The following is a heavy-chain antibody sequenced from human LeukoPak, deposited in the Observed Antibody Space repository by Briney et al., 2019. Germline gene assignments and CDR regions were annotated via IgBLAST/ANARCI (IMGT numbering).Heavy chain of an antibody. CDR1: GFTFSSYA. V-gene: IGHV3-23*01. CDR3: AKDRITIFGVVMGYYYYGMDV. J-gene: IGHJ6*02. Sequence: GGSLRLSCAASGFTFSSYAMSWVRQAPGKGLEWVSAISGRGGSTYFADSGKGRFTISRDNSKNTLYLQMNSRRAEDTAVYYCAKDRITIFGVVMGYYYYGMDVWGQGTTVTVSS. CDR2: ISGRGGST. D-gene: IGHD3-3*01.